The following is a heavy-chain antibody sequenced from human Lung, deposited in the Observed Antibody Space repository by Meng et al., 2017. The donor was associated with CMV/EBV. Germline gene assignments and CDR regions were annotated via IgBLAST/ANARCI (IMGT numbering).Heavy chain of an antibody. CDR2: INQDGSQS. Sequence: PCVASGFSLSNYWMTWVRQAPGKALEWVANINQDGSQSYYVDAVRGRFTITRDNGGNSLYLQMNSLGGDDTAVYYCARDPNEDGGVTLDNWGQGXLVTVSS. CDR1: GFSLSNYW. V-gene: IGHV3-7*01. CDR3: ARDPNEDGGVTLDN. D-gene: IGHD5-24*01. J-gene: IGHJ4*02.